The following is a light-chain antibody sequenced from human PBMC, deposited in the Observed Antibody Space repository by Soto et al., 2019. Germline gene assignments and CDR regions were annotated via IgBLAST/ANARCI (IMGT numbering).Light chain of an antibody. CDR3: QQCRDVPLT. CDR2: DAS. Sequence: DIHMTQSPSSLSASVGDRVTITCQASQDVGKCLNWYQQKAGRAPKFLMQDASNLETGVPSRFSGSGSVKYFSFTITSLQPEDVATYYCQQCRDVPLTFGGGTKVEIK. CDR1: QDVGKC. V-gene: IGKV1-33*01. J-gene: IGKJ4*01.